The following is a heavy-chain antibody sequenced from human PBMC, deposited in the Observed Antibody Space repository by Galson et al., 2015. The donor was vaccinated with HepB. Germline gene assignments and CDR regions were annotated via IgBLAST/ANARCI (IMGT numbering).Heavy chain of an antibody. V-gene: IGHV1-18*01. Sequence: SVKVSCKASGYTFTSYGINWVRQAPGQGPEWMGWISGYNGNTDYAQMLQGRVTMTTDTSTSTAYLELRSLRSDDTAVYYCARYRTSVAGNFCDYWGQGTLVTVSS. CDR1: GYTFTSYG. D-gene: IGHD6-19*01. CDR3: ARYRTSVAGNFCDY. CDR2: ISGYNGNT. J-gene: IGHJ4*02.